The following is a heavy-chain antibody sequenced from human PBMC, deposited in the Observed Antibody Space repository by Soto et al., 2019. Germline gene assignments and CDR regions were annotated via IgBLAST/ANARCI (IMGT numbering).Heavy chain of an antibody. CDR3: AKGRGFYYSYYGRGV. D-gene: IGHD3-10*01. CDR2: IGGSGSST. V-gene: IGHV3-23*01. J-gene: IGHJ6*02. Sequence: GGSLRLSCAASGFTFSSYAMSWVRQAPGKGLEWVSSIGGSGSSTYYADSVKGRFTISRDNSKNTLYLQMNSLRAEDTAVYYCAKGRGFYYSYYGRGVWGQGTTVTFSS. CDR1: GFTFSSYA.